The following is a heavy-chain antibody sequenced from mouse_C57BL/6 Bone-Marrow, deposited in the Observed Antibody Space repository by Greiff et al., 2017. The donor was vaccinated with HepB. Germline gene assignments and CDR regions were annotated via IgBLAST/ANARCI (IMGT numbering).Heavy chain of an antibody. J-gene: IGHJ4*01. CDR2: IDPENGDT. CDR1: GFNIKDDY. V-gene: IGHV14-4*01. CDR3: TSITTVVGMYY. D-gene: IGHD1-1*01. Sequence: VQLQQSGAELVRPGASVKLSCTASGFNIKDDYMHWVKQRPEQGLEWIGWIDPENGDTEYASKFQGKATITADTSSNTAYLQLSSLTSEDTAVYYCTSITTVVGMYYWGQGTSVTVSS.